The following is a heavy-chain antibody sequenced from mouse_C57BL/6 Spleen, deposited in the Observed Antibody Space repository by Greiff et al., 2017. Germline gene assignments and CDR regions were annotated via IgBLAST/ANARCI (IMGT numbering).Heavy chain of an antibody. Sequence: EVMLVESGGGLVQPGGSLSLSCAASGFTFTDYYMSWVRQPPGKALEWLGFIRNKANGYTTEYSASVKGRFTISRDNSQSILYLQMNALRAEDSATYYGARSTTVVSHWYFDVWGTGTTVTVSS. D-gene: IGHD1-1*01. CDR3: ARSTTVVSHWYFDV. J-gene: IGHJ1*03. V-gene: IGHV7-3*01. CDR2: IRNKANGYTT. CDR1: GFTFTDYY.